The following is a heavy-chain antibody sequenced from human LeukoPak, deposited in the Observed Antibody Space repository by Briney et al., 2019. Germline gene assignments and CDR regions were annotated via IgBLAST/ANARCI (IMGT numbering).Heavy chain of an antibody. CDR2: ISSSSSYV. CDR3: ARVLEAAAFDY. D-gene: IGHD6-13*01. J-gene: IGHJ4*02. Sequence: GGSLRLSCAASGFTFSSYSMNWVRQAPGRGLEWVSSISSSSSYVYYADSVKGGFTISIDNAKNSLYLQMNSLRAEDTAVYYCARVLEAAAFDYWGQGTLVTVSS. V-gene: IGHV3-21*01. CDR1: GFTFSSYS.